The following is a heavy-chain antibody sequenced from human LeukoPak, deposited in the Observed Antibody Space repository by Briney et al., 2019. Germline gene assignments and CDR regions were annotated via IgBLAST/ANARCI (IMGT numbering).Heavy chain of an antibody. CDR1: GFTFDDYA. D-gene: IGHD1/OR15-1a*01. Sequence: PGGSLRLSCAASGFTFDDYAMHWVRQAPGKGLEWVSLISWDGGSTYYADSVKGRFTISRDNSKNSLYLQVNSLRAEDTALYYCAKDIKTGTTERYYYGMDVWGKGTTVTVSS. CDR2: ISWDGGST. CDR3: AKDIKTGTTERYYYGMDV. J-gene: IGHJ6*04. V-gene: IGHV3-43D*04.